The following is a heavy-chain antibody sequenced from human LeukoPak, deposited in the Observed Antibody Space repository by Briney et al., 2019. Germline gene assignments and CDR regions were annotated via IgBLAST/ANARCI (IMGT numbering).Heavy chain of an antibody. CDR2: IKQDGSEK. V-gene: IGHV3-7*04. Sequence: GGSLRLSCAASGFTFSSYWMSWVRQAPGKGLEWVANIKQDGSEKYYVDSVKGRFTISRDNAKNSLYLQMNSLRAEDTAVYYCARATQPYSSSWDWFDPWGQGTLVTVSS. CDR3: ARATQPYSSSWDWFDP. J-gene: IGHJ5*02. D-gene: IGHD6-13*01. CDR1: GFTFSSYW.